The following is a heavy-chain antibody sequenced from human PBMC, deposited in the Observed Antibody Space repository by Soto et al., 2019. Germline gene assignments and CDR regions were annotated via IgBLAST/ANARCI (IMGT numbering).Heavy chain of an antibody. Sequence: QVQLVQFGAEVKRPGASVKVSCKASGYTFTSYGISWVRQAPGQGLEWMGWISAYNGNTNYAQKLQGRVTMTTDTSTSTAYMELRSLRSDDTAVYYCARDIVVVVAATQYFQHWGQGTLVTVSS. D-gene: IGHD2-15*01. V-gene: IGHV1-18*01. CDR2: ISAYNGNT. J-gene: IGHJ1*01. CDR1: GYTFTSYG. CDR3: ARDIVVVVAATQYFQH.